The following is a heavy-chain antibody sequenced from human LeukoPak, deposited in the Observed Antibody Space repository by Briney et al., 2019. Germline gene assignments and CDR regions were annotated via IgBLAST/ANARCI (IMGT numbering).Heavy chain of an antibody. Sequence: GGSLRLSCTASGFTFGDYAMSWVRQAPGKGLEWVGFIRSKAYGGTTEYAASVKGRFTISRDDSKSIAYLQMNSLKTEDTAVYYCTREGPYGDYVVIAFDIWGQGTMVTVSS. CDR3: TREGPYGDYVVIAFDI. J-gene: IGHJ3*02. CDR1: GFTFGDYA. V-gene: IGHV3-49*04. CDR2: IRSKAYGGTT. D-gene: IGHD4-17*01.